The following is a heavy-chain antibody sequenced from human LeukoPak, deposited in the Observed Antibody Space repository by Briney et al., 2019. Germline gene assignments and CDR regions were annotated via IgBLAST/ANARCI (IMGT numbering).Heavy chain of an antibody. Sequence: GGSLRLSCAASGFTFSDTWMSWVRQAPGKGLDWVGRIKSQSDGGTPDYAAAVKGRFTISRDDSTNTLYLQMNSLEAEDTAMYYCTTVPLGYCSAASCWSYFDYWGQGTLVTVSS. CDR3: TTVPLGYCSAASCWSYFDY. CDR2: IKSQSDGGTP. V-gene: IGHV3-15*01. D-gene: IGHD2-15*01. J-gene: IGHJ4*02. CDR1: GFTFSDTW.